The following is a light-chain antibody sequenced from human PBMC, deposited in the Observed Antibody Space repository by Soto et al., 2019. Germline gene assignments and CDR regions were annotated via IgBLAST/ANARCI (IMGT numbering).Light chain of an antibody. J-gene: IGKJ1*01. V-gene: IGKV1-39*01. CDR3: QQSYSLPWT. CDR1: QSINSR. Sequence: DIQMTQSPSSLSAFIGDRVIITCRASQSINSRLSWYQQKPGKAPKLLIHASSNLLSGVPPRFSGSGSGTDFTLTISSLQPEDFANYVCQQSYSLPWTCGQGTKWIS. CDR2: ASS.